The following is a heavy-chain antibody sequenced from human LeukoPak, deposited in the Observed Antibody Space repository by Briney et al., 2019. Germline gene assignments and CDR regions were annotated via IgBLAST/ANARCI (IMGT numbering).Heavy chain of an antibody. Sequence: SGTLSLTCAVYGGSFSGYYWSWIRQPPGKGLEWIGEINHSGSTNYNPSLKSRVTISVDTSKNQFSLKLSSVTAADTAVYYCARGGGMAYGSALSSWGQGTLVTVSS. CDR3: ARGGGMAYGSALSS. CDR1: GGSFSGYY. V-gene: IGHV4-34*01. CDR2: INHSGST. D-gene: IGHD3-10*01. J-gene: IGHJ4*02.